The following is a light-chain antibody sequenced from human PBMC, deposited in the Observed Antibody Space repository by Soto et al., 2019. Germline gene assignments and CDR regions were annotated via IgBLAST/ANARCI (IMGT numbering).Light chain of an antibody. J-gene: IGKJ1*01. CDR2: SIS. CDR3: QQYGSSRPPWT. CDR1: QSVTSGF. V-gene: IGKV3-20*01. Sequence: EIVLTQSPGTLSLSPGERATLSCRASQSVTSGFLAWYQQKPGQAPRLPIYSISTRATGIPDRFSGSGSGTDFTLTISRLEPEDFAVYYCQQYGSSRPPWTFGQGTKVDIK.